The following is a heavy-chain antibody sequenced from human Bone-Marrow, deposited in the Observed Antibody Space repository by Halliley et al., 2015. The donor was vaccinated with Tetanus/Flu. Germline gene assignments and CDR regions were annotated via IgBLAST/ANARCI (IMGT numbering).Heavy chain of an antibody. J-gene: IGHJ4*02. Sequence: QLVQSGAEVKKPGASVKVSCKTSGYAFSTYGITWVRQAPGQGLEWMGWIGAYNGDPKYAPKFQGRVNMTTDTFTSTAYMELTSLRSGDTAVYYCARVTGTSDYWGQGTLVTVSS. CDR3: ARVTGTSDY. D-gene: IGHD1-7*01. CDR2: IGAYNGDP. CDR1: GYAFSTYG. V-gene: IGHV1-18*04.